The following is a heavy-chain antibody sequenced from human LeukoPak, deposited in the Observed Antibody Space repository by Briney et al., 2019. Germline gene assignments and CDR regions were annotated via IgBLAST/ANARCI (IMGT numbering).Heavy chain of an antibody. V-gene: IGHV3-7*01. Sequence: GGSLRLSCAASGFTFSSYWMSWVRQAPGKGLEWVANIKQDGSEKYYVDSVKGRFTISRDNAKNSLYLQMNSLRAEDTAVYYCARVSRDGYYYYYYMDVWGKGTPVTVSS. CDR1: GFTFSSYW. CDR3: ARVSRDGYYYYYYMDV. CDR2: IKQDGSEK. J-gene: IGHJ6*03. D-gene: IGHD5-24*01.